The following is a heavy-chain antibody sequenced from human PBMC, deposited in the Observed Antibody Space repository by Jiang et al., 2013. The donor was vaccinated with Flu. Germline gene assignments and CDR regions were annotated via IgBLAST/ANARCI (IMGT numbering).Heavy chain of an antibody. CDR3: ARGAYTTTVTTYWFDP. J-gene: IGHJ5*02. D-gene: IGHD4-17*01. Sequence: GAEVKKPGASVKVSCKASGYTFTGYYMHWVRQAPGQGLEWMGWINPNSGGTNYAQKFQGRVTMTRDTSISTAYMELSRLRSDDTAVYYCARGAYTTTVTTYWFDPWGQGTLVTVSS. CDR1: GYTFTGYY. V-gene: IGHV1-2*02. CDR2: INPNSGGT.